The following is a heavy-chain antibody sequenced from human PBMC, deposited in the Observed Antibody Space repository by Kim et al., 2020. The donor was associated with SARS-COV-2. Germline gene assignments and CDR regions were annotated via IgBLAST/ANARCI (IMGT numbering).Heavy chain of an antibody. J-gene: IGHJ3*02. CDR3: ARDGLRGWGAFDI. D-gene: IGHD6-19*01. Sequence: GGSLRLSCAASGFTVSGNYMSWVRQAPGKGLEWVSVIYSGGSTYYADSVKGRFTISRHIFKNTLNLQMNSLRAEDTAVYYCARDGLRGWGAFDIWGQGTVVTVSS. CDR2: IYSGGST. CDR1: GFTVSGNY. V-gene: IGHV3-66*01.